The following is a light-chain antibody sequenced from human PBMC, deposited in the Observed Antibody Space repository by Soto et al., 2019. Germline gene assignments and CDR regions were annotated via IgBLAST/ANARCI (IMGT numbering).Light chain of an antibody. V-gene: IGKV3-20*01. CDR1: QSVVRSY. Sequence: DIVLTQSPGTLSLSPWERATLSCRASQSVVRSYLAWYQQKPGQAPRLLISSVSKRATGIPDRFSGGGSGTDVALATSRVEPEDFALYICQQYDGSQITLVHGSRLEIK. J-gene: IGKJ5*01. CDR2: SVS. CDR3: QQYDGSQIT.